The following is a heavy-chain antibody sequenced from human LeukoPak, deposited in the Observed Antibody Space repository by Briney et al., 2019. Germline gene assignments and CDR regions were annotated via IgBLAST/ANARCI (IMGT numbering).Heavy chain of an antibody. CDR1: GGSFSGYF. J-gene: IGHJ4*02. V-gene: IGHV4-34*01. CDR2: INHSGGT. D-gene: IGHD5-18*01. Sequence: SETLSLTCALYGGSFSGYFWNWVRQPPGKGLEWIGEINHSGGTHYNPSLMSRVTISVDPSKNQFSLKLSSVTAADTAVYYCARALDEEQKGYPFGPASYFDWWGRGTLVTVSS. CDR3: ARALDEEQKGYPFGPASYFDW.